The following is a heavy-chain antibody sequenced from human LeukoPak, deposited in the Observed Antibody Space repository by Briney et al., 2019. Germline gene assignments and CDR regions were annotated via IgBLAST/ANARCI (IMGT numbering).Heavy chain of an antibody. CDR3: AKGDCASGSCYFDD. CDR1: GFTLSKHP. D-gene: IGHD2-8*01. V-gene: IGHV3-23*01. Sequence: GGSLRLSCAASGFTLSKHPMYWVRQAPGKGLEWVSSLSDTGDSRHYADSVKGRFTISRDSARSAHYLQMNSLRAEDTAVYYCAKGDCASGSCYFDDWGQGSQVTVSS. J-gene: IGHJ4*02. CDR2: LSDTGDSR.